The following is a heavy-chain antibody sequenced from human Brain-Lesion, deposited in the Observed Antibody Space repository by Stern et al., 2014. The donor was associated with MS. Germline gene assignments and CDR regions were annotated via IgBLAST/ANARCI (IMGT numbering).Heavy chain of an antibody. CDR1: GGAVSSGDRY. V-gene: IGHV4-31*03. CDR3: ARVTEFLRFFYPDY. J-gene: IGHJ4*02. CDR2: ISYSGNT. Sequence: QVQLQESGPGLVKPSQTLSLTCTVSGGAVSSGDRYWSWIRQHPEKGLERIGYISYSGNTYYNPSLESRVTISMDRSKNQFSLKLRSVTAADTAVYYCARVTEFLRFFYPDYWGQGIRVTVSS. D-gene: IGHD3-3*01.